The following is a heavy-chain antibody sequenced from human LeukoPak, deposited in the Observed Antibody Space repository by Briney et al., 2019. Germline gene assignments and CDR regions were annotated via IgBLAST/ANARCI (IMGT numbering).Heavy chain of an antibody. D-gene: IGHD3-3*01. CDR2: FDPEDGET. Sequence: GASAKVSCKVSGYTPTELSMHWVRQAPGEGLEWMGGFDPEDGETIYAQKFQGRATMTEDTSTDTAYMELSSLRSEDTAVYYCATDRGYDFWSGYFPFAYWGQGTLVTVSS. V-gene: IGHV1-24*01. CDR3: ATDRGYDFWSGYFPFAY. J-gene: IGHJ4*02. CDR1: GYTPTELS.